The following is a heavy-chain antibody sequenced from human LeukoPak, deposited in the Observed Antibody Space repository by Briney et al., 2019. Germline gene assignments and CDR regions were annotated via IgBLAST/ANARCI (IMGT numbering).Heavy chain of an antibody. Sequence: GASVKVSCKASAYTLSGYYMHWVRQPPGQGLEWMGWINLKSGVTNYAQKFQGRVTMTWDTSINTTFMELSRLRSDDTAVYYCARRIAVAGSPVYYFDYWGQGTLVSVSS. CDR2: INLKSGVT. D-gene: IGHD6-19*01. V-gene: IGHV1-2*02. CDR1: AYTLSGYY. CDR3: ARRIAVAGSPVYYFDY. J-gene: IGHJ4*02.